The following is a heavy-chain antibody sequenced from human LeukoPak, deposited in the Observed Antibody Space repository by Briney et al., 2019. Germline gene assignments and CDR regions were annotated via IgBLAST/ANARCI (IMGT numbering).Heavy chain of an antibody. CDR3: ARLLGTYSDH. CDR1: GFTFSGYW. V-gene: IGHV3-74*01. J-gene: IGHJ4*02. CDR2: INSDGSST. Sequence: GGSLRLSCAASGFTFSGYWMYWVRQAPGKGLVWVSLINSDGSSTNYADSVKGRFTISRENAKNTLYLKVNSLRADDTAVYYFARLLGTYSDHWGQGTLVTVSS. D-gene: IGHD7-27*01.